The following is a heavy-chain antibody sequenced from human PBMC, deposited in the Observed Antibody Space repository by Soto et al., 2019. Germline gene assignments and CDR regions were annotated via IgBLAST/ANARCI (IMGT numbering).Heavy chain of an antibody. CDR3: ARNLNAHYYASGGLQAGYSYGLDV. V-gene: IGHV4-31*03. J-gene: IGHJ6*02. CDR1: GDSISSGGYY. Sequence: SETLSLTCTVSGDSISSGGYYWCLIRQHPGKGLEWIGYIYYSGSTYYNPSLKSRVTISVDTSKNQFSLKLSSVTAADTAVYYCARNLNAHYYASGGLQAGYSYGLDVWGQGTTVTVSS. CDR2: IYYSGST. D-gene: IGHD3-10*01.